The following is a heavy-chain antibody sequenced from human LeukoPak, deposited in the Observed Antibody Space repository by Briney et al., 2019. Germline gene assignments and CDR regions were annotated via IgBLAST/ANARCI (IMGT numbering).Heavy chain of an antibody. CDR1: GFPFSNYW. CDR3: AREVTPYY. J-gene: IGHJ4*02. D-gene: IGHD2-21*02. CDR2: IKQDGSEK. Sequence: GTLPLSCVASGFPFSNYWMSWVRQAPGKGLEWVANIKQDGSEKYYVDSVKGRFTISRDTAKNSLYLQMNSLRAEDTAVYYCAREVTPYYWGQGTLVTVSS. V-gene: IGHV3-7*01.